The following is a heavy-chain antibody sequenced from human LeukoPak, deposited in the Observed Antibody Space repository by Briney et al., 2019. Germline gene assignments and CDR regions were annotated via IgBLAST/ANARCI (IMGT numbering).Heavy chain of an antibody. V-gene: IGHV3-30*02. CDR1: GFTFSSYG. Sequence: GGSLRLSCSASGFTFSSYGMHWVRQAPGKGLEWVAFIRYDGSNKYYADSVKGRFTISRDNSKNTLYLQMNGLRAEDTAVYYCARDRVLWLYGDYGMDVWGQGTTVTVSS. CDR2: IRYDGSNK. D-gene: IGHD3-10*01. J-gene: IGHJ6*02. CDR3: ARDRVLWLYGDYGMDV.